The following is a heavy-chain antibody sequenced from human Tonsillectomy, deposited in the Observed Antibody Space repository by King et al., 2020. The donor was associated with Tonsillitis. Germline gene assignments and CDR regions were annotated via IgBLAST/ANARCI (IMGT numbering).Heavy chain of an antibody. V-gene: IGHV1-3*01. D-gene: IGHD3-10*01. Sequence: QLVQSGAEVKRPGASGMVSGTASEYTFTSYALHWWRQAPGQRPEWMGWINAGNGNTKYSQMLQGRVTFTSDTSASTGYMEVSSLRSEDTAVYYCLSLIRATPYWGQGTPVTVSS. J-gene: IGHJ4*02. CDR2: INAGNGNT. CDR1: EYTFTSYA. CDR3: LSLIRATPY.